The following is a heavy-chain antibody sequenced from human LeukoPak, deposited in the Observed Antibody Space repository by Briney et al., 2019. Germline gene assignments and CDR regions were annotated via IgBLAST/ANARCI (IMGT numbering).Heavy chain of an antibody. J-gene: IGHJ4*02. CDR3: ARDVWAGYNYGCFDY. V-gene: IGHV3-33*01. CDR1: GFTFSSYG. CDR2: IWYDGSNK. Sequence: GGSLRLSCAASGFTFSSYGMHWVRQAPGKGVEWVAVIWYDGSNKYYADSVKGRFPISRDNSKNTLYLQMNSLRAEDTAVYYCARDVWAGYNYGCFDYWGQGTLVTVSS. D-gene: IGHD5-24*01.